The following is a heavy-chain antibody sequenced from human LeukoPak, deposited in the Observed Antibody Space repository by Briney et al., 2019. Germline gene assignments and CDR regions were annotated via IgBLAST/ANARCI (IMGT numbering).Heavy chain of an antibody. J-gene: IGHJ4*02. CDR2: IYTSGST. CDR1: GGSISSGSYY. Sequence: SQTLSLTCTVSGGSISSGSYYWSWIRQPAGKGLEWIGRIYTSGSTNYNPSLKSRVTISVDTSKNQFSLKLNSVTAADTALYYCARGYRGDSSGWYRYFDYWGQGTLVTVSS. CDR3: ARGYRGDSSGWYRYFDY. D-gene: IGHD6-19*01. V-gene: IGHV4-61*02.